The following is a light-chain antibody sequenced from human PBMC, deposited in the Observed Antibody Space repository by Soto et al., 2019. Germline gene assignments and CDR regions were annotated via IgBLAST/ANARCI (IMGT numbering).Light chain of an antibody. CDR3: AAWDDSLNGVV. CDR2: KNN. J-gene: IGLJ2*01. V-gene: IGLV1-44*01. CDR1: SSNIGSNG. Sequence: QSVLTQPPSASGTPGQRVTISCSGGSSNIGSNGVNWYQQLPGTAPKLLIYKNNQRPSGVPDRLSASKSGTSASLAISGLQSEDEADYYCAAWDDSLNGVVFGGGTKLTVL.